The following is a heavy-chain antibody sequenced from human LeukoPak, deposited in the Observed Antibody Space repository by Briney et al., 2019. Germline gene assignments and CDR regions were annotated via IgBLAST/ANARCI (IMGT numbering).Heavy chain of an antibody. Sequence: GGSLRLSCAASGFTFSSYAMSWVRQAPGKGLEWVSAISGSGGSTYYADSVKGRFTTSRDNSKNTLYLQMNSLRAEDTAVYYCAKDPIAAAGTAWFDPWGQGTLVTVSS. CDR1: GFTFSSYA. CDR2: ISGSGGST. V-gene: IGHV3-23*01. CDR3: AKDPIAAAGTAWFDP. D-gene: IGHD6-13*01. J-gene: IGHJ5*02.